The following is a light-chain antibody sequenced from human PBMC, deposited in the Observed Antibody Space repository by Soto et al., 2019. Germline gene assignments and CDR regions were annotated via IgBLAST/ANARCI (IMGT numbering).Light chain of an antibody. V-gene: IGKV3-15*01. J-gene: IGKJ5*01. CDR1: QSITTN. CDR3: QQYYDWPPIT. CDR2: GAS. Sequence: EIVMTQSPVTLSVSPGEGATLSCRARQSITTNLAWYQQRPGQAPRLLIFGASKRASGIPDRFSGSGSGTEFTLTISSLQSEDFAVYYCQQYYDWPPITFGQGTRLDIK.